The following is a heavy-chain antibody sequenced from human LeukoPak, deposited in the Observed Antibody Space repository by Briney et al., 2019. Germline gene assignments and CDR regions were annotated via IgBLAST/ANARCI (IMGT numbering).Heavy chain of an antibody. Sequence: PGGSLRLSCAPSGFTFSRHGMHWVRQAPGKGLEWVAIISNDGSRKYYAHSVEGRFTISRDNSKNTLYLQMDSLRAEDTAVYYWARDRAWNYFDYWGQGTLVTVSS. CDR3: ARDRAWNYFDY. D-gene: IGHD3-3*01. CDR2: ISNDGSRK. CDR1: GFTFSRHG. J-gene: IGHJ4*02. V-gene: IGHV3-30*03.